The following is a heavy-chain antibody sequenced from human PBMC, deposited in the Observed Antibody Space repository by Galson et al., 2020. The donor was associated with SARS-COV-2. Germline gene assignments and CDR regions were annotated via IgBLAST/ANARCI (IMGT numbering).Heavy chain of an antibody. Sequence: GGSLRLSCAASGFTFSRYWMSCVRQAPGKGLEWVAQVNQAETEKYYVDSVRGRFTISRDNAKNAVYLQMDSLRAEDTGIYYCVTDGYAGNDYAFDFWGQGTMVTVSS. CDR1: GFTFSRYW. J-gene: IGHJ3*01. CDR2: VNQAETEK. D-gene: IGHD5-12*01. V-gene: IGHV3-7*03. CDR3: VTDGYAGNDYAFDF.